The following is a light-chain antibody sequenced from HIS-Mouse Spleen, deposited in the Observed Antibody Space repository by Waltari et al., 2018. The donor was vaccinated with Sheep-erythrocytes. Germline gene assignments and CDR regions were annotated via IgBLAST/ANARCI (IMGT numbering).Light chain of an antibody. V-gene: IGLV2-11*01. CDR1: SRDVGGYNS. CDR3: CSYAGSYNHV. CDR2: DVS. Sequence: QSALTQPRSVSGSPGQSGTISCTGPSRDVGGYNSVSWYQQHPGKAPKLMIYDVSKRPSGAPDRFSGSKSGNTASLTISGLQAEDEADYYCCSYAGSYNHVFATGTKVTVL. J-gene: IGLJ1*01.